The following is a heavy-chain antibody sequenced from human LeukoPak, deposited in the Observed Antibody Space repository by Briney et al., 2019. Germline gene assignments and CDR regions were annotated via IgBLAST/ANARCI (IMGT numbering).Heavy chain of an antibody. CDR1: GFTFSSYS. CDR3: ARDRGSYGMDV. D-gene: IGHD3-10*01. V-gene: IGHV3-21*01. CDR2: ISSSSSYI. J-gene: IGHJ6*02. Sequence: GGSLRLSCAASGFTFSSYSMYWVRQAPGKGLEWVSSISSSSSYIYYADSVKGRFTISRDNAKNSLYLQMNSLRAGDTAVYYCARDRGSYGMDVWGQGTTVTVSS.